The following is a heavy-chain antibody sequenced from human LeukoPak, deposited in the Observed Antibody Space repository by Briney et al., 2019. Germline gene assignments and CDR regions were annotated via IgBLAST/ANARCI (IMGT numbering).Heavy chain of an antibody. J-gene: IGHJ4*02. CDR2: VYYSGST. D-gene: IGHD4-11*01. Sequence: PSETLSLTCTVSGVSISSYYWSWIRQPPGKGLEWIGYVYYSGSTNYNPSLKSRVTISVDTSKNQFSLKLSSVTAADTAVYYCASLDYRGVYWGQGTLVTVSS. V-gene: IGHV4-59*08. CDR3: ASLDYRGVY. CDR1: GVSISSYY.